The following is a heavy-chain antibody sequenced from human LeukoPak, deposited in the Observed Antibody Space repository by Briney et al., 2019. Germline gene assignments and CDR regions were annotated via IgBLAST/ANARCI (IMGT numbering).Heavy chain of an antibody. D-gene: IGHD1-26*01. CDR1: GGSISSYY. Sequence: SETLSLTCTVSGGSISSYYWSWIRQPPGKGLEWIGYIYYSGSTNYNPSLKSRVTISVDTSKNQFSLKLSSVTAADTAVYYCARRRVVGATTFDYWGQGTLVTV. V-gene: IGHV4-59*08. CDR2: IYYSGST. CDR3: ARRRVVGATTFDY. J-gene: IGHJ4*02.